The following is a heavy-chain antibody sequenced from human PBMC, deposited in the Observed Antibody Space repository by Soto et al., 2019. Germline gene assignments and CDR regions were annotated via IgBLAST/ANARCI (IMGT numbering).Heavy chain of an antibody. J-gene: IGHJ4*02. D-gene: IGHD2-15*01. CDR3: AKGTLGYCSGGSCYPLSY. Sequence: GXSLRLSCAASGFTFSSYAMSWVRQAPWKGLEWFSAISGSGGSTYYADSVKGRFTISRDNSKNTLYLQMNSLRAEDTAVYYCAKGTLGYCSGGSCYPLSYWGQGTLVTVSS. V-gene: IGHV3-23*01. CDR1: GFTFSSYA. CDR2: ISGSGGST.